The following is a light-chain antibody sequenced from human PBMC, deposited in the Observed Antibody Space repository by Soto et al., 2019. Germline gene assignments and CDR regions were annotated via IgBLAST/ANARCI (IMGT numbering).Light chain of an antibody. CDR3: AAWDDTLSGQGV. J-gene: IGLJ3*02. CDR1: NSNIGSNT. Sequence: QSVLSQPPSASGTPGQRVTISCSGSNSNIGSNTVNWYQQLPGTAPKLLIYSNNQRPSWVPDRVSGSKSGTSASLAISGLQSEDEADYYCAAWDDTLSGQGVFGGGTKLTVL. CDR2: SNN. V-gene: IGLV1-44*01.